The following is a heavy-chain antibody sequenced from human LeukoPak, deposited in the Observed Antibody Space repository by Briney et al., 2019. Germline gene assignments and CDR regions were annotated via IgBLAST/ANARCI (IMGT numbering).Heavy chain of an antibody. CDR3: ASFDFWSGYYLDY. Sequence: SETLSLTCTVSGYSISSGYYWGWIRQPPGKGLEWIGSIYHSGSTYYNPSLKSRVTISVDTSKNQFSLKLSSVTAADTAVYYCASFDFWSGYYLDYWGQGTLVTVSS. CDR2: IYHSGST. J-gene: IGHJ4*02. D-gene: IGHD3-3*01. CDR1: GYSISSGYY. V-gene: IGHV4-38-2*02.